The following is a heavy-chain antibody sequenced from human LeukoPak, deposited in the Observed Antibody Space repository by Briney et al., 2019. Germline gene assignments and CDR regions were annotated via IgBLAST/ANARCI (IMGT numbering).Heavy chain of an antibody. V-gene: IGHV3-30*03. D-gene: IGHD5-18*01. CDR2: ISYDGSNR. CDR1: GFTFSSYG. J-gene: IGHJ5*02. CDR3: AGVDTAMVTDNWFDP. Sequence: GSLRLSCAASGFTFSSYGMHWVRQAPGKGLEWVAVISYDGSNRYYADSVKGRFTISRDNSKNTLYLQMNSLRAEDTAVYYCAGVDTAMVTDNWFDPWGQGTLVTVSS.